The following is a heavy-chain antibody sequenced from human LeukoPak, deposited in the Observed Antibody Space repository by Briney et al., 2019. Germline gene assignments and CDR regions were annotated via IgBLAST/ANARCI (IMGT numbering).Heavy chain of an antibody. CDR1: GFTFSSYS. CDR2: ISSSSSYI. V-gene: IGHV3-21*01. J-gene: IGHJ3*02. Sequence: GGSLRLSCAASGFTFSSYSMNWVRQAPGKGLEWVSSISSSSSYIYYADSVKGRFTISRDNAKNSLYLQMNSLRAEDTAVYYCARGRWELTSWYAFDIWGQGTMVTVSS. D-gene: IGHD1-26*01. CDR3: ARGRWELTSWYAFDI.